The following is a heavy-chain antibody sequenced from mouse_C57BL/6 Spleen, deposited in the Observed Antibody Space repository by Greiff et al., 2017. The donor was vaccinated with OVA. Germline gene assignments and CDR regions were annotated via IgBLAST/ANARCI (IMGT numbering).Heavy chain of an antibody. V-gene: IGHV1-74*01. CDR1: GYTFTSYW. Sequence: QVQLQQPGAELVKPGASVKVSCKASGYTFTSYWMNWVKQRPGQGLEWIGRIYPSDSDTNYNQKFKGKATLTVDKSSSTAYMQLSSLTSEDSAVYYCAIGEGLSYAMDYWGQGTSVTVSS. D-gene: IGHD6-5*01. CDR3: AIGEGLSYAMDY. CDR2: IYPSDSDT. J-gene: IGHJ4*01.